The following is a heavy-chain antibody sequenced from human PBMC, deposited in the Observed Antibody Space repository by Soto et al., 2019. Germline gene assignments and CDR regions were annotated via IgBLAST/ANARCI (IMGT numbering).Heavy chain of an antibody. V-gene: IGHV5-10-1*01. CDR2: IDPSDSYT. D-gene: IGHD3-16*01. CDR3: AIRSGGSIVSH. CDR1: GYSFTSYW. Sequence: LCESLKISCKGSGYSFTSYWNSWVRQMPGKGLEWMGRIDPSDSYTNYSPSFQGHVIISADKSISTAYLHWSSLKASDTAMYYCAIRSGGSIVSHWGQGTLVTVSS. J-gene: IGHJ4*02.